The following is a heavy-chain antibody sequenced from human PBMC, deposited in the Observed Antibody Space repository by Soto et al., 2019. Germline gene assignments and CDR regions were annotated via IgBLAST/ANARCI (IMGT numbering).Heavy chain of an antibody. D-gene: IGHD2-8*01. Sequence: SLRLSCAASGFTFSSYSMNWVRQAPGKGLEWVSSISSSSSYIYYADSVKGRFTISRDNAKNSLYLQMNSLRAEDTAVYYCARALTDIVLMVYALDYWGQGTLVTVSS. CDR3: ARALTDIVLMVYALDY. CDR2: ISSSSSYI. CDR1: GFTFSSYS. J-gene: IGHJ4*02. V-gene: IGHV3-21*01.